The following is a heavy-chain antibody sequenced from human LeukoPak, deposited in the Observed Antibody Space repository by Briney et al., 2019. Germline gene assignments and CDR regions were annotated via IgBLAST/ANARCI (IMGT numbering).Heavy chain of an antibody. D-gene: IGHD1-14*01. CDR2: INPNGGST. CDR1: GYTFTSYY. CDR3: ARGNPPYYFNY. Sequence: ASVKVSCKASGYTFTSYYMHWVRQAPGQGLEWMGLINPNGGSTTYAQKFQGRVTMTRDTSTSTVYMSLSSLRSEDTAVYSCARGNPPYYFNYWGQGTLVTVSS. J-gene: IGHJ4*02. V-gene: IGHV1-46*01.